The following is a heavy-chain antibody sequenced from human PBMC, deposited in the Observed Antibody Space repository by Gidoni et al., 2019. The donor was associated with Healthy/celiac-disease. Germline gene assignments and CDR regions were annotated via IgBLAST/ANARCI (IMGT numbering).Heavy chain of an antibody. CDR1: GFTFGDYA. D-gene: IGHD3-10*01. CDR2: IRSKAYGGTT. V-gene: IGHV3-49*04. CDR3: TRAIRRAAEFGRVGY. J-gene: IGHJ4*02. Sequence: EVQLVESGGGLVQPGRSLRLSCTASGFTFGDYAMSWVRQAPGKGLEWVGFIRSKAYGGTTEYAASVKGRFTISRDDSKSIAYLQMNSLKTEDTAVYYCTRAIRRAAEFGRVGYWGQGTLVTVSS.